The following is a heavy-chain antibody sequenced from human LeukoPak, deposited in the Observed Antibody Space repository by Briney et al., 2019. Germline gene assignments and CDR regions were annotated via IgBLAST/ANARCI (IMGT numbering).Heavy chain of an antibody. V-gene: IGHV3-48*03. J-gene: IGHJ4*02. Sequence: GGSLRLSCAASGFTLSSYEMNWLRQAPAKGLEGVSYISSSGSTIYYAASVKGRFTISRDNAKNSLYLQMNSLRAEDTAVYYCARVLITVTTLDYWGQGTLVTVSS. CDR1: GFTLSSYE. CDR3: ARVLITVTTLDY. D-gene: IGHD4-17*01. CDR2: ISSSGSTI.